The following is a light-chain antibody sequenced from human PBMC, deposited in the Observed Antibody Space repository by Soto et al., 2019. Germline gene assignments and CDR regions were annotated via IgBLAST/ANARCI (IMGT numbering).Light chain of an antibody. Sequence: QSVLTQPPSASGTPGQRVTISCSGSSSNIGSNTVNWYQQLPGTVPKLLIYSNNHRPSGVPDRYSGSKSGTSASLAISGLQSQAEADYYCAAWDDRLNGPVVFGGGTKLTVL. CDR3: AAWDDRLNGPVV. V-gene: IGLV1-44*01. CDR2: SNN. CDR1: SSNIGSNT. J-gene: IGLJ2*01.